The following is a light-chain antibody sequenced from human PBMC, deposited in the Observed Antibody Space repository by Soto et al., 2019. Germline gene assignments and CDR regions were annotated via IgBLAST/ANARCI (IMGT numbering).Light chain of an antibody. Sequence: DIQMTQSPSTLSASVGDRVTITCRASQSISSWLAWYQQKPGKAPKLLIYKASSLESGVPSRFSSSGSGTEFTLTISSLQSDDFATYYCQQYNSYSRTFGQGTKVDIK. V-gene: IGKV1-5*03. CDR1: QSISSW. J-gene: IGKJ1*01. CDR3: QQYNSYSRT. CDR2: KAS.